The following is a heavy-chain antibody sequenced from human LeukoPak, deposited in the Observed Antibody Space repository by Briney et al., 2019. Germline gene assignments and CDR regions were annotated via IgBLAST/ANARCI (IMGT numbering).Heavy chain of an antibody. Sequence: GGSLRLSCAASGFTFSSYEMNWVRQAPGKGLEWVSSISSSGGSTYSADSVKGRFIISRDNSKNMLYLQMNSLRAEDTAVYYCAKEGGYFDWPFTFDYWGQGTLVTVSS. D-gene: IGHD3-9*01. CDR2: ISSSGGST. V-gene: IGHV3-23*01. CDR3: AKEGGYFDWPFTFDY. CDR1: GFTFSSYE. J-gene: IGHJ4*02.